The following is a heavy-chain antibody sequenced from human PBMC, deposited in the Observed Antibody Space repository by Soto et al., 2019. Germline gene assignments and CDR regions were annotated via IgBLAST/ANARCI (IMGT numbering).Heavy chain of an antibody. Sequence: QVQLVQSGAEVKKPGASVKVSCKASGYTFTGYYMHWVRQAPGQGLEWMGWINPNSGGTNYAQKFPGWVPITRDTSISTSYMERSRLRSDDTAVYYCARGARVYYGSGKYVNPQNWFDPWGQGTLVTVSS. CDR3: ARGARVYYGSGKYVNPQNWFDP. CDR1: GYTFTGYY. J-gene: IGHJ5*02. V-gene: IGHV1-2*04. D-gene: IGHD3-10*01. CDR2: INPNSGGT.